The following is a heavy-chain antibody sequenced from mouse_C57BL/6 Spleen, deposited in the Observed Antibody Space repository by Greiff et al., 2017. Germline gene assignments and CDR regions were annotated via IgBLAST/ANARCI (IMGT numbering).Heavy chain of an antibody. CDR1: GFTFSDFY. J-gene: IGHJ4*01. Sequence: EVHLVESGGGLVQSGRSLRLSCATSGFTFSDFYMEWVRQAPGKGLEWIAASRNKANDYTTEYSASVKGRFIVSRDTSQSILYLQMNALRAEDTAIYYCARDKRGYYAMDYWGQGTSVTVSS. CDR2: SRNKANDYTT. V-gene: IGHV7-1*01. CDR3: ARDKRGYYAMDY.